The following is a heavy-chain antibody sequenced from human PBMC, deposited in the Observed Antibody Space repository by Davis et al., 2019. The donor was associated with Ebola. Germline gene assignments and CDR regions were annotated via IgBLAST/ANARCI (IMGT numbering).Heavy chain of an antibody. V-gene: IGHV3-30*03. CDR1: GFTFSSYG. CDR2: ISYDGSNK. D-gene: IGHD3-16*01. Sequence: GESLKISCAASGFTFSSYGMHWVRQAPGKGLEWVAVISYDGSNKYYADSVKGRFTISRDNSKNTLYLQMNSLRAEDTAVYYCARGLCCLNKNYGMDVWGQGTTVTVSS. J-gene: IGHJ6*02. CDR3: ARGLCCLNKNYGMDV.